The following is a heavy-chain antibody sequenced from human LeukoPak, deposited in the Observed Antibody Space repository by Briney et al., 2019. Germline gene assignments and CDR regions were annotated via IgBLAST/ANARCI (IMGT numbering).Heavy chain of an antibody. Sequence: GGSLRLSCAASGFTFSSYAMHWVRQAPGKGLEWVAVISYDGSNKYYADSVKGRFTISRDNSKNTLYLQMNSLRAGDTAVYYCARVHSSSWYPLLYWGQGTLVTVSS. CDR2: ISYDGSNK. CDR1: GFTFSSYA. D-gene: IGHD6-13*01. V-gene: IGHV3-30*04. J-gene: IGHJ4*02. CDR3: ARVHSSSWYPLLY.